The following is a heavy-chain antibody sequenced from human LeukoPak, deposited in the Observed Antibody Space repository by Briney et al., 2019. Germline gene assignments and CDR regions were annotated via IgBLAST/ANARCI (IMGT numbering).Heavy chain of an antibody. J-gene: IGHJ3*02. Sequence: PGGSLRLSCVGSGFTFSCYWVNWVRQSPGKGLEWVANIKPDGSDKYYVDSARGRFTVSRDNAKNSAFLQMNSLRAEDTAIYYCATISAQTFDIWGQGTLVSVSS. V-gene: IGHV3-7*01. D-gene: IGHD5-24*01. CDR3: ATISAQTFDI. CDR2: IKPDGSDK. CDR1: GFTFSCYW.